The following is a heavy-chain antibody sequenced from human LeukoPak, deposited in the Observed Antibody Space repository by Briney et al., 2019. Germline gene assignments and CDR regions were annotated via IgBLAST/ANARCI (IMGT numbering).Heavy chain of an antibody. CDR3: ARGQADWYFDL. CDR2: INHSGST. CDR1: GGSISSSSYY. J-gene: IGHJ2*01. V-gene: IGHV4-39*07. D-gene: IGHD2-15*01. Sequence: SETLSLTCTVSGGSISSSSYYWSWIRQPPGKGLEWIGEINHSGSTNYNPSLKSRVTISVDTSKNQFSLKLSSVTAADTAVYYCARGQADWYFDLWGRGTLVTVSS.